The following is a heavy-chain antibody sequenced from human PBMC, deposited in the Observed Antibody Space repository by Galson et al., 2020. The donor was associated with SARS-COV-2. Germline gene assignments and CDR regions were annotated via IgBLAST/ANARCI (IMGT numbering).Heavy chain of an antibody. CDR2: ISHDGKIQ. V-gene: IGHV3-30*04. Sequence: GGSLRLSCAASGFTFTNYAMHWVRQAPGTGLEWLTVISHDGKIQVYADSVKGRFTISRDNSGNMVFLQMVSLRPDDTALYYCTRDVSGGASDIWGQGTMVTVSS. CDR1: GFTFTNYA. D-gene: IGHD1-26*01. CDR3: TRDVSGGASDI. J-gene: IGHJ3*02.